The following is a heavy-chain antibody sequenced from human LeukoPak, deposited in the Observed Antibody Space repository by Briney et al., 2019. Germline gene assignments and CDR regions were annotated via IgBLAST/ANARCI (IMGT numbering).Heavy chain of an antibody. CDR3: ARDLSTSWGSDY. D-gene: IGHD6-13*01. J-gene: IGHJ4*02. V-gene: IGHV3-20*04. CDR2: ISTDGGNT. Sequence: PRGSLRLSCAASGITFDDYGNSWVRQAPGKGLEWVSGISTDGGNTHYADSVKGRFTISRDNAKSSLYLQMNSLRAEDTAFYYCARDLSTSWGSDYWGQGTLVAVSP. CDR1: GITFDDYG.